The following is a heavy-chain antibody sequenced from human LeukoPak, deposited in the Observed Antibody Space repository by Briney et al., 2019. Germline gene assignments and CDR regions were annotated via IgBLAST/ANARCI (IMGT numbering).Heavy chain of an antibody. CDR3: AKDPGPAALPDYYYYYMDV. Sequence: GGSLRLSCAASGFTFSNYWMTWVRQAPGKGLEWVANIKQDGSDKYYVDSVKGRFTISRDNAKNSLYLQMNSLRAEDMALYYCAKDPGPAALPDYYYYYMDVWGKGTTVTVSS. CDR2: IKQDGSDK. J-gene: IGHJ6*03. V-gene: IGHV3-7*03. D-gene: IGHD2-15*01. CDR1: GFTFSNYW.